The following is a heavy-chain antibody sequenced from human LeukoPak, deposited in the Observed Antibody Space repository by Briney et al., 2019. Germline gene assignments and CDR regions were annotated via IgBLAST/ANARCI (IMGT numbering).Heavy chain of an antibody. D-gene: IGHD6-13*01. CDR2: ISYDGSNK. J-gene: IGHJ4*02. CDR3: ARDLIAAAGAGLDY. V-gene: IGHV3-30*04. CDR1: GFTFSSYA. Sequence: PGGSLRLSCAASGFTFSSYAMHWVRQAPGKGLEWVAVISYDGSNKYYADSVKGRFTISRDNSKNTLYLQINSLRAEDTAVYYCARDLIAAAGAGLDYWGQGTLVTVSS.